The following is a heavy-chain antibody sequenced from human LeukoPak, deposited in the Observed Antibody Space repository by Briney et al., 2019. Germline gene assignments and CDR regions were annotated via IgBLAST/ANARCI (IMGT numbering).Heavy chain of an antibody. V-gene: IGHV3-53*01. CDR1: GFTVSSNY. CDR3: ARDMSYDSSGYYYMDV. D-gene: IGHD3-22*01. J-gene: IGHJ6*03. CDR2: IYSGGST. Sequence: GGSLRLSCAASGFTVSSNYMSWVRQAPGKGLDWVSVIYSGGSTYYADSVKGRFTISRDNSKNTLYLQMNSLRAEDTAVYYCARDMSYDSSGYYYMDVWGKGTTVTVSS.